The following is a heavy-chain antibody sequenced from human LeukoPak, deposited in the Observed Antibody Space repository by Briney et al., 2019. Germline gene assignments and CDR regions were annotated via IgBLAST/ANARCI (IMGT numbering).Heavy chain of an antibody. CDR3: ARDGIAAAGFAAFAI. CDR2: IYHSAST. Sequence: SQTLSLTCAVSGGSISRGGYCGGWIRQPPGKGLGWSGYIYHSASTYYNPSLKRRVTISVASSKNPFSPPLTSVTATDPDVYYCARDGIAAAGFAAFAIWGQGTMVTVSS. D-gene: IGHD6-13*01. V-gene: IGHV4-30-2*01. J-gene: IGHJ3*02. CDR1: GGSISRGGYC.